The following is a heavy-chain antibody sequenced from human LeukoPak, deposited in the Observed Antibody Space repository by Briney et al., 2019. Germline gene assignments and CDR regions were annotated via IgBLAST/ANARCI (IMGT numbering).Heavy chain of an antibody. D-gene: IGHD2-15*01. V-gene: IGHV3-21*01. Sequence: PGGSLRLSCAASGFTFTTYSMNWVRQAPGKGLEWVSSISSSSTYIYYADSVKGRFTISRDNSKNTLYLQMNSLRAEDTAVYYCAKDLAPLVVVAATLDYWGQGTLVTVSS. CDR1: GFTFTTYS. CDR2: ISSSSTYI. CDR3: AKDLAPLVVVAATLDY. J-gene: IGHJ4*02.